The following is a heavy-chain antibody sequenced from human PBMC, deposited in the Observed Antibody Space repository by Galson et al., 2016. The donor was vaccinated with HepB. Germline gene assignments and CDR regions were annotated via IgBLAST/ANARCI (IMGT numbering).Heavy chain of an antibody. D-gene: IGHD6-13*01. Sequence: SVKVSCKASGYTFTSYGISWVRQAPGQGLEWMGWISTYNGNTIYAQKLQGRVTMTTDTSASTAYMKLRSLRSDDTAVYYCAREYSSSWYSIRRRDYLDYWGQGTLVTVSS. J-gene: IGHJ4*02. CDR2: ISTYNGNT. CDR3: AREYSSSWYSIRRRDYLDY. V-gene: IGHV1-18*01. CDR1: GYTFTSYG.